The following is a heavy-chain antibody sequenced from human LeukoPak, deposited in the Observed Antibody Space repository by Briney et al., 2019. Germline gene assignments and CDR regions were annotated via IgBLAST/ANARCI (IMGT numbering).Heavy chain of an antibody. Sequence: GGSLRLSCAASGFTFSSYTMHWVRQAPGKGLEWVTVISYDGGNKFYADSVKGRFTISRDNSKNTLYLQMSSLRAEDTAVYYCAKVAAAPLNYYYMDVWGKGTTVTVSS. CDR1: GFTFSSYT. CDR3: AKVAAAPLNYYYMDV. J-gene: IGHJ6*03. V-gene: IGHV3-30-3*01. D-gene: IGHD6-13*01. CDR2: ISYDGGNK.